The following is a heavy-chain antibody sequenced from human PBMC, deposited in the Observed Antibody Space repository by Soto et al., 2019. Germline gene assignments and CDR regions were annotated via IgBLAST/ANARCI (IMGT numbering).Heavy chain of an antibody. Sequence: GASVKVSCKASGYTFTSYDITWVRQDTGQGLEGMGWMSPNSGNTGYAQKFQGRVTMTRNTSINTAYMEVSSLRSEDTAVYYCARFEGYGSGRDYWGQGTLLTVSS. J-gene: IGHJ4*02. CDR2: MSPNSGNT. CDR1: GYTFTSYD. CDR3: ARFEGYGSGRDY. D-gene: IGHD6-19*01. V-gene: IGHV1-8*01.